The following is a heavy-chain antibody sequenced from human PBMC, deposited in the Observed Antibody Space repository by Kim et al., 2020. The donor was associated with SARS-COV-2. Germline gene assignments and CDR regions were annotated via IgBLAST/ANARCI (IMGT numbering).Heavy chain of an antibody. Sequence: ADSVKGRFTISRDNSKNTLYLQMNSLRAEDTAVYYCAGSRRGYYYYYMDVWGKGTTVTVSS. CDR3: AGSRRGYYYYYMDV. J-gene: IGHJ6*03. D-gene: IGHD3-10*01. V-gene: IGHV3-53*01.